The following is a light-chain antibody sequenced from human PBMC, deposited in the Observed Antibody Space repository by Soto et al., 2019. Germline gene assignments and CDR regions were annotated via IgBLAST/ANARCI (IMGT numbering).Light chain of an antibody. CDR3: QQYNNWPRT. Sequence: EIVMTQSPATLSVSPGERATLSFRASQSVSSNLARYQQKPGQAPRLLIYGASTRATGIPARFSGSGSGTEFTLTISSLQSEDFAVYYCQQYNNWPRTFGQGTKVDI. CDR2: GAS. J-gene: IGKJ1*01. V-gene: IGKV3-15*01. CDR1: QSVSSN.